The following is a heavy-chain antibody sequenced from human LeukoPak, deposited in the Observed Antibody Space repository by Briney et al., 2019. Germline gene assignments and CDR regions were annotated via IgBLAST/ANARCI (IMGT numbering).Heavy chain of an antibody. D-gene: IGHD3-16*01. V-gene: IGHV3-74*01. CDR3: AGFWGYYYGMDV. J-gene: IGHJ6*02. CDR2: IISDGSST. Sequence: GGSLRLSCAASGFTFSSYWMHWVRQAPGKGLVWVSRIISDGSSTSYADSVKGRFTISRDNAKNTLYLQMNSLRAEDTAVYYCAGFWGYYYGMDVWGQGTTVTVSS. CDR1: GFTFSSYW.